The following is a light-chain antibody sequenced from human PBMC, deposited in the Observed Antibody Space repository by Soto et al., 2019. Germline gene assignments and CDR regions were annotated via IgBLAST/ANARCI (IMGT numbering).Light chain of an antibody. CDR1: QSINTW. V-gene: IGKV1-5*03. CDR3: QHYNIYSPWT. Sequence: DIQLTQSPSTLSASVGDTITITCRASQSINTWLAWYQQRPGKAPKLLIYKASSLEGGVPSRFSGSGSGTEFSLTISSLQPDDFATYYCQHYNIYSPWTFGQGTKVDIK. J-gene: IGKJ1*01. CDR2: KAS.